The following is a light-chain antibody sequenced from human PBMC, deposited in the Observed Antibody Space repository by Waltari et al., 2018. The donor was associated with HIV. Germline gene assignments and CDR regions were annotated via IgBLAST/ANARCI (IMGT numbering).Light chain of an antibody. V-gene: IGLV2-8*01. CDR1: SNDVGGFYY. Sequence: QSALTQPPSASGSPGQSVTIPCSGTSNDVGGFYYCPWYQRHPGKAPKLLIYEVIKRPSGVPDRFFGSKSGNTASLTVSGLQAEDEADYFCSSYAGDYNLVFGGGTKLTVL. CDR3: SSYAGDYNLV. CDR2: EVI. J-gene: IGLJ3*02.